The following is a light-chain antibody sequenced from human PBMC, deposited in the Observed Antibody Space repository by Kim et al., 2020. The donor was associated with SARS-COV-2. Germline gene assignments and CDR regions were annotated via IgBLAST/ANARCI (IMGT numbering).Light chain of an antibody. V-gene: IGKV3-11*01. J-gene: IGKJ4*01. CDR1: QSIYID. CDR2: DAS. CDR3: QQHATWPPALT. Sequence: PGERATLACRASQSIYIDVAWYQQKPGRAPRLLIYDASKRVSGVPARFSGSGSGIDFALTINGLEPEDFAVYYCQQHATWPPALTFGGGTKV.